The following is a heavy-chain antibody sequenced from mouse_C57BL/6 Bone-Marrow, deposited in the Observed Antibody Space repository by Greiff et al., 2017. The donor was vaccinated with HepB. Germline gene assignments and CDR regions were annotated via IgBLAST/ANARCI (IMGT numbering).Heavy chain of an antibody. V-gene: IGHV3-3*01. D-gene: IGHD1-1*01. J-gene: IGHJ1*03. CDR3: ARGVDYYGSSYVWYFDV. CDR1: GFSINSDCY. Sequence: EVMLVESGPSLVRPSQTLSLTCTVTGFSINSDCYWIWIRQFPGNKLEYIGYTFYSGITYYNPSLESRTYITRDTSKNQFSLKLSSVTTEDTATYYCARGVDYYGSSYVWYFDVWGTGTTVTVSS. CDR2: TFYSGIT.